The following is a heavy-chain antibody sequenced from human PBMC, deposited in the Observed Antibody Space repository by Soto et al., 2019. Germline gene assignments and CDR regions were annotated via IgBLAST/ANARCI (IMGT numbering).Heavy chain of an antibody. Sequence: ADSLQVSCKVSGYTLTELSMHWVRQAPGKGLEWMGGFDPEDGETIYAQKFQGRVTMTEDTSTDTAYMELSSLRSEDTAVYYCATDRPKLEMATVGYWGQGTLVTVSS. V-gene: IGHV1-24*01. CDR2: FDPEDGET. D-gene: IGHD5-12*01. CDR1: GYTLTELS. J-gene: IGHJ4*02. CDR3: ATDRPKLEMATVGY.